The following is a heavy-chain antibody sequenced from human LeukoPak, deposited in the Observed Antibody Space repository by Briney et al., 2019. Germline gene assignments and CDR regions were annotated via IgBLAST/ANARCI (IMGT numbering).Heavy chain of an antibody. Sequence: ASVKVSCKASGYTFTSYGISWVRHTPGQGLEWMGWISAYNGNTNYAQKLQGRVTMTTDTSTSTAYMELRSLRSDDTAVYYCARGGRGYCSGGSCYYNWFDPWGQGTLVTVSS. CDR2: ISAYNGNT. CDR1: GYTFTSYG. J-gene: IGHJ5*02. V-gene: IGHV1-18*01. D-gene: IGHD2-15*01. CDR3: ARGGRGYCSGGSCYYNWFDP.